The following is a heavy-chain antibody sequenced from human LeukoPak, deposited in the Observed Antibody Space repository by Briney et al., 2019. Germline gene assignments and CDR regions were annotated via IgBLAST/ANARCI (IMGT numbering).Heavy chain of an antibody. CDR3: ARDVYYYDSSPYYYFDF. CDR2: ISAYNGNT. V-gene: IGHV1-18*01. J-gene: IGHJ4*02. D-gene: IGHD3-22*01. Sequence: ASVKVSCKASGYTFTNHGISWVRQAPGQGLEWMGWISAYNGNTSYAQKLQGRVTMTTDTTTSTAYMDLRSLRSDDTAVYYCARDVYYYDSSPYYYFDFWGQGTLVAVSS. CDR1: GYTFTNHG.